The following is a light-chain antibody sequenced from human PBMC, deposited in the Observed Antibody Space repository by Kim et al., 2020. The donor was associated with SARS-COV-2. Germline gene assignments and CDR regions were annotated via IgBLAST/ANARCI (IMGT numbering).Light chain of an antibody. Sequence: SYELTQPPSVSVSPGHTASITCSGDKLGDKYACWYQQKPGQSPVLVIYQDSKRPSGIPERFSGSNSGNTATLTISGTQAMDEADYYCQAWDSSTWVFGGWTQLTVL. CDR2: QDS. J-gene: IGLJ3*02. CDR3: QAWDSSTWV. CDR1: KLGDKY. V-gene: IGLV3-1*01.